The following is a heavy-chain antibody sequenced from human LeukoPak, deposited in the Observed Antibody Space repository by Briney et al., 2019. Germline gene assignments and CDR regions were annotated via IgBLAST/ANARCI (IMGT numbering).Heavy chain of an antibody. V-gene: IGHV3-30*02. J-gene: IGHJ4*02. CDR1: GFTFSSYG. D-gene: IGHD6-19*01. CDR3: ARSRSGTVAAYGY. CDR2: IRYDGSNK. Sequence: QPGGSLRLSCAASGFTFSSYGMHWVRQAPGKGLEWVAFIRYDGSNKYYADSVKSRFTISRDNSKNTLYLQMNSLRAEDTAVYYCARSRSGTVAAYGYWGQGTLVTVSS.